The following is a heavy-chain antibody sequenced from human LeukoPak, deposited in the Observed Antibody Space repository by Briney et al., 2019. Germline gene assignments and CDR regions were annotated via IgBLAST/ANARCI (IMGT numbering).Heavy chain of an antibody. Sequence: GGSLRLSCAASGFTFSSYAMSWVRQAPGKGLEWVSAISGSGGSTYYAASVKGRFTISRNNSKNTLYLQMNSLRAEDTAVYYCANSHGYVFYYFDYWGQGALVTVSS. V-gene: IGHV3-23*01. D-gene: IGHD3-16*01. CDR3: ANSHGYVFYYFDY. CDR1: GFTFSSYA. J-gene: IGHJ4*02. CDR2: ISGSGGST.